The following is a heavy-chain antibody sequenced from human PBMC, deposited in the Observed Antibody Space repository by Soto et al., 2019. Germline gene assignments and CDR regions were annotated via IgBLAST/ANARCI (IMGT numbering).Heavy chain of an antibody. Sequence: PSETLSLTCTVSGGSISSGGYYWSWIRQHPGKGLEWIGYIYYSGSTYYNTSLKSRVTISVDTSKNQFSLKLSSVTAADTAVYYCARVLGGWPIILPPHAFDIWGQGTMVTVSS. D-gene: IGHD6-19*01. J-gene: IGHJ3*02. CDR2: IYYSGST. CDR1: GGSISSGGYY. V-gene: IGHV4-31*03. CDR3: ARVLGGWPIILPPHAFDI.